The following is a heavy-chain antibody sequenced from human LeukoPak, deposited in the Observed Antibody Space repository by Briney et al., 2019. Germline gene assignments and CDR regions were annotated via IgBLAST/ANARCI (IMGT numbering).Heavy chain of an antibody. J-gene: IGHJ4*02. CDR1: GYSFTSYW. Sequence: GESLKISCKGSGYSFTSYWIGWVRQMPGKGLEWMGIIYPGDPDTRYSPSFQGQVTISADKSISTAYLQWSSLKASDTAMYYCASHVSAGYSSSWYVLNWGQGTLVTVSS. CDR3: ASHVSAGYSSSWYVLN. D-gene: IGHD6-13*01. V-gene: IGHV5-51*01. CDR2: IYPGDPDT.